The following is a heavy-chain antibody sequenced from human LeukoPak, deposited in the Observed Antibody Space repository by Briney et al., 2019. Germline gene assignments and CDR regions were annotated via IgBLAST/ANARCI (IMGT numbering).Heavy chain of an antibody. J-gene: IGHJ4*02. V-gene: IGHV3-7*01. D-gene: IGHD5-12*01. CDR3: ARGGYSFDY. CDR2: LHADGIER. Sequence: GGSLRLSCAASGFTISGYWMSWVRQAPGKGLEWVARLHADGIERYYVDPVKGRFTISRDNAKNSLHLQMYSLRLDDTAVYYCARGGYSFDYLGQGTLVTVSS. CDR1: GFTISGYW.